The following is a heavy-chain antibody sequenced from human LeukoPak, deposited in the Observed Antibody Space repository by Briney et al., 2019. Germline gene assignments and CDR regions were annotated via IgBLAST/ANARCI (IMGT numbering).Heavy chain of an antibody. CDR3: VTTRTAWGQGDY. J-gene: IGHJ4*02. V-gene: IGHV3-7*05. CDR2: IKQDGSDK. CDR1: GFTFSSSG. Sequence: GGSLRLSCAASGFTFSSSGMHWVRQAPGKGLEWVANIKQDGSDKYYVDSVKGRFIISRDNAKNSLYLQMNSLSAEDTAVYYCVTTRTAWGQGDYWGQGTLVTVSS. D-gene: IGHD1-1*01.